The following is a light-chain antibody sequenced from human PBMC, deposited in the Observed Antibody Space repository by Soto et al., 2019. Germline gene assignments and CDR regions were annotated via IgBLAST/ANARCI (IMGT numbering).Light chain of an antibody. V-gene: IGKV1-39*01. J-gene: IGKJ5*01. Sequence: DIQMTQSPSSLSASVGDRITITCRASQSISRYLNWYQHKPGKAPKLLINAASSLERGVQSRFSGGGSGTDFTLTIRSLQPEDSATYYCKQYNSDMYTFGQGTRLEIK. CDR1: QSISRY. CDR2: AAS. CDR3: KQYNSDMYT.